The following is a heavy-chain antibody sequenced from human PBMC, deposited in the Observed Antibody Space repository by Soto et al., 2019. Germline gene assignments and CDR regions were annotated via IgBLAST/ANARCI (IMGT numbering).Heavy chain of an antibody. CDR3: ARVLSLGSTWYFDY. V-gene: IGHV4-30-2*06. Sequence: SETLSLTCSVSGGSISSGYYYWSWIRQSPGKGLEWIGYTYYGGGTYYNPSLKSRVTISVDTSKNQLSLKLTSVTAADAAVYYCARVLSLGSTWYFDYWGQGTQVTVSS. CDR2: TYYGGGT. J-gene: IGHJ4*02. D-gene: IGHD6-13*01. CDR1: GGSISSGYYY.